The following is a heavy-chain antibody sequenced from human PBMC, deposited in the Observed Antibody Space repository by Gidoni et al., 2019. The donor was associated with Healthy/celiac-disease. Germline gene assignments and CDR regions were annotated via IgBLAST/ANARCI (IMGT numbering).Heavy chain of an antibody. D-gene: IGHD4-17*01. CDR2: IYSGGST. J-gene: IGHJ6*02. Sequence: EVQLVVFGGGLVEPRGSLRLSSAASGFPVSSNYMSWVRQAPGKGLEWVSVIYSGGSTYYADSVKGRFTISRDNSKNTLYLQMNSLRAEDTAVYYCARDGTPHDYGDTAYYYYGMDVWGQGTTVTVSS. CDR1: GFPVSSNY. V-gene: IGHV3-66*01. CDR3: ARDGTPHDYGDTAYYYYGMDV.